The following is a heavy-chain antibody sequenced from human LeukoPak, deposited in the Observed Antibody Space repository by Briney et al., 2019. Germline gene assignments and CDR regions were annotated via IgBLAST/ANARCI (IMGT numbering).Heavy chain of an antibody. J-gene: IGHJ4*02. CDR2: ISGSGGST. CDR1: GFTFSSYA. D-gene: IGHD3-10*01. Sequence: GGSLRLSCAASGFTFSSYAMSWVRQAPGKGLEWVSAISGSGGSTYYADSGKGRFTISRDNSKNTLYLQMNSLRAEDTAVYYCAKGKYYGSGSYPSFDYWGQGTLVTVSS. CDR3: AKGKYYGSGSYPSFDY. V-gene: IGHV3-23*01.